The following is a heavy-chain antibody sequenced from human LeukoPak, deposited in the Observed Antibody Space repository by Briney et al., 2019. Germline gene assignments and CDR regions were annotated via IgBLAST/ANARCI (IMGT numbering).Heavy chain of an antibody. CDR3: ARECSGTYCGED. Sequence: ASVKVSCKASGYTFTAYYMHWVRQAPGQGLERMGWINPNSGGTKYAQNFEGRVTMTRDTSITTAYMELSSLRSDDTAIYYCARECSGTYCGEDWGQGTLVTVSS. CDR1: GYTFTAYY. J-gene: IGHJ4*02. D-gene: IGHD1-26*01. CDR2: INPNSGGT. V-gene: IGHV1-2*02.